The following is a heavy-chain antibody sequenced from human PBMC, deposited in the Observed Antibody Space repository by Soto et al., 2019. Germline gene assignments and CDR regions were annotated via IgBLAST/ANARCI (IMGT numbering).Heavy chain of an antibody. CDR1: ALTASKNY. CDR3: ARGGSGSDWDYYGMDV. CDR2: IYSGGTT. Sequence: EVQLVESGGGLVQPGGSLRLSCAGSALTASKNYMSWVRQPPGKGLEWVSVIYSGGTTYYADSVKDRFSISRDNSKSTLYLQMDNLRAGDMAVYYCARGGSGSDWDYYGMDVWGQGTTVTVSS. V-gene: IGHV3-66*01. D-gene: IGHD3-10*01. J-gene: IGHJ6*02.